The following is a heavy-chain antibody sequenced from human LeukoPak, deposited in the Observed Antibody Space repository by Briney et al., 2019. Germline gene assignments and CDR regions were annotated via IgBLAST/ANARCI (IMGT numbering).Heavy chain of an antibody. CDR2: TYYRSKWYN. J-gene: IGHJ6*03. CDR1: GDSVSSNSAA. Sequence: SQTLSLTCAISGDSVSSNSAAWNWIRQSPSRGLEWLGRTYYRSKWYNDYAVSVKSRITINPDTSKNQFSLKLSSVTAADTAVYYCAREISGLQLGDYYYYYYMDVWGKGTTVTVSS. D-gene: IGHD5-18*01. CDR3: AREISGLQLGDYYYYYYMDV. V-gene: IGHV6-1*01.